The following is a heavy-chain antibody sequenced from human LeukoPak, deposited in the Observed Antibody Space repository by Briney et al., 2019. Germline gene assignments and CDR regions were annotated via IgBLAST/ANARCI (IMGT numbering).Heavy chain of an antibody. J-gene: IGHJ4*02. CDR2: VSGNGATI. V-gene: IGHV3-23*01. Sequence: GGSLRLSCAASGFTFSIYGMHWVRQAPGKGLEWVSVVSGNGATIHYADSVKGRFTIARDNSKNTVYLQMNSLRAEDTAVYYCAKAGPNYFDYWGQGTLVTVSS. CDR1: GFTFSIYG. CDR3: AKAGPNYFDY.